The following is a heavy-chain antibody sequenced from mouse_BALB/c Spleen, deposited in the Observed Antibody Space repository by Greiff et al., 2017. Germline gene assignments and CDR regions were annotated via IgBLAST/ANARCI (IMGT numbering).Heavy chain of an antibody. D-gene: IGHD3-3*01. J-gene: IGHJ4*01. V-gene: IGHV2-9-2*01. Sequence: VQRVESGPGLVAPSQSLSITCTVSGFSLTSYDISWIRQPPGKGLEWLGVIWTGGGTNYNSAFMSRLSISKDNSKSQVFLKMNSLQTDDTAIYYCVRDRDRYAMDYWGQGTSVTVSS. CDR1: GFSLTSYD. CDR2: IWTGGGT. CDR3: VRDRDRYAMDY.